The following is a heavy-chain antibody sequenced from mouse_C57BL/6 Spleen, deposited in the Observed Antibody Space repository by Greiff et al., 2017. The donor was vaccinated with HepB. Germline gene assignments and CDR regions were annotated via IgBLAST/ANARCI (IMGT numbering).Heavy chain of an antibody. D-gene: IGHD4-1*01. J-gene: IGHJ2*01. CDR1: GYTFTSYW. CDR3: AKEAGTPYYFDY. Sequence: QVQLKESGAELVKPGASVKMSCKASGYTFTSYWITWVKQRPGQGLEWIGDIYPGSGSTNYNEKFKSKATLTVDTSSSTAYMQLSSLTSEDSAVYYCAKEAGTPYYFDYWGQGTTLTVSS. CDR2: IYPGSGST. V-gene: IGHV1-55*01.